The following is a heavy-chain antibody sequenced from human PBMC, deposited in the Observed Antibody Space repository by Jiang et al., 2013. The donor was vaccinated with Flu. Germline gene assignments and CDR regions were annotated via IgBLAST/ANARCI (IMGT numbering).Heavy chain of an antibody. CDR3: ASTPLYYDILTGADYYYGMDV. D-gene: IGHD3-9*01. CDR2: IYHSGST. J-gene: IGHJ6*04. V-gene: IGHV4-4*02. CDR1: GGSISSSNW. Sequence: GPGLVKPSGTLSLTCAVSGGSISSSNWWSWVRQPPGKGLEWIGEIYHSGSTNYNPSLKSRVTISVDKSKNQFSLKLSSVTAADTAVYYCASTPLYYDILTGADYYYGMDVWGKGTTVTVSS.